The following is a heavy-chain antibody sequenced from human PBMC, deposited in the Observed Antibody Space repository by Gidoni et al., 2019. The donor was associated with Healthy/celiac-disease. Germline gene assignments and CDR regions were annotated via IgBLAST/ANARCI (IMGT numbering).Heavy chain of an antibody. CDR1: GFTFSSYN. Sequence: EVQLVESGGGLVKPGGSLRLSCSASGFTFSSYNMNWVRQAPGKGLEWVSSISSSDNYIYYAGSVKGRFTISRDNAKDSLHLQMNSLRAEDTAVYYCARDVPLLRFLERFWYFDLWGRGTLVTVSS. V-gene: IGHV3-21*01. J-gene: IGHJ2*01. D-gene: IGHD3-3*01. CDR2: ISSSDNYI. CDR3: ARDVPLLRFLERFWYFDL.